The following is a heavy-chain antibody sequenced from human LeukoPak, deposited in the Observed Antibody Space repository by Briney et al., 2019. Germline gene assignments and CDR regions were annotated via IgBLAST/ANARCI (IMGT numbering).Heavy chain of an antibody. CDR3: ARVYYGSGSYSQYYYYYYYMGV. CDR1: GGSISSYY. CDR2: IYYSGST. V-gene: IGHV4-59*01. Sequence: TPSETLSLTCTVSGGSISSYYWSWIRQPPGKGLEWIGYIYYSGSTNYNPSLKSRVTISVDTSKNQFSLKLSSVTAADTAVYYCARVYYGSGSYSQYYYYYYYMGVWGKGTTVTVSS. D-gene: IGHD3-10*01. J-gene: IGHJ6*03.